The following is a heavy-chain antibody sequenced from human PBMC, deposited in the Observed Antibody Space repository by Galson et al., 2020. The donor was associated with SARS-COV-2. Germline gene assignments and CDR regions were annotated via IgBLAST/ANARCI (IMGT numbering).Heavy chain of an antibody. V-gene: IGHV1-2*02. CDR2: INPKSGGT. Sequence: ASVKVSCKASGYTFTDYYIHWVRQAPGQGLEWMGWINPKSGGTNYAQKFGGRVTMTRDTSITTAYMELSRLRADDTVVYYCARLRYYDVLTGYIVDVWGQGTMVTVSS. J-gene: IGHJ6*02. D-gene: IGHD3-9*01. CDR1: GYTFTDYY. CDR3: ARLRYYDVLTGYIVDV.